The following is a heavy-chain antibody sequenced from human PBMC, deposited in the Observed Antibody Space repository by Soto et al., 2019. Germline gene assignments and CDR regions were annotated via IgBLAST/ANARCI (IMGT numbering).Heavy chain of an antibody. D-gene: IGHD6-19*01. V-gene: IGHV3-30-3*01. J-gene: IGHJ3*02. Sequence: QVQLVESGGGVVQPGRSLRLSCAASGFTFSSYAMHWVRQAPGKGLEGVAVISYDGSNKYYADSVKGRFTISRDNSKNTLYLQMNSLRAEDTAVYYCARAMYQWPTSGLYAFDIWGQGTMVTVSS. CDR1: GFTFSSYA. CDR3: ARAMYQWPTSGLYAFDI. CDR2: ISYDGSNK.